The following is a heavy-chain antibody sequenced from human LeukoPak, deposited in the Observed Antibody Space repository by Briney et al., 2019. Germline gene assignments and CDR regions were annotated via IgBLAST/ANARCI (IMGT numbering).Heavy chain of an antibody. J-gene: IGHJ3*02. Sequence: PSETLSLTCAVSGGSISSYYWSWIRQPPGKGLEWIGYIYYSGSTNYNPSLKSRVTISVDTSKTQFSLKLSSVTAADTAVYYCARSSVATTIYAFDIWGQGTMVTVSS. V-gene: IGHV4-59*08. D-gene: IGHD6-19*01. CDR1: GGSISSYY. CDR3: ARSSVATTIYAFDI. CDR2: IYYSGST.